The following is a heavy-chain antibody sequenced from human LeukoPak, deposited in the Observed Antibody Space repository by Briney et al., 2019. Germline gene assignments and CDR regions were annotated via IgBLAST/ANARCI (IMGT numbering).Heavy chain of an antibody. CDR1: GGSINSAGDS. D-gene: IGHD6-19*01. J-gene: IGHJ5*02. CDR2: IYYSGST. V-gene: IGHV4-61*08. Sequence: SETLSLTCAVSGGSINSAGDSWSWIRQPPGKGLVWIGYIYYSGSTNYNPSLKSRVTISVDTSKNQFSLKLSSVTAADTAVYYCARGPGIAVAGDWFDPWGQGTLVTVSS. CDR3: ARGPGIAVAGDWFDP.